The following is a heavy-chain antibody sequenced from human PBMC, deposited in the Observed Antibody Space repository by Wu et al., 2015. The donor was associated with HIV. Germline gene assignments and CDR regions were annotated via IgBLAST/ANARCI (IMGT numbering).Heavy chain of an antibody. CDR3: ARDRDGGGFYYGMDV. CDR1: GGSFSDYA. CDR2: IIPMYGKP. V-gene: IGHV1-69*18. D-gene: IGHD2-15*01. J-gene: IGHJ6*02. Sequence: QVQLVQSGAGVKKPGSSVKVSCKASGGSFSDYAISWVRQAPGQGLEWMGRIIPMYGKPIDAQKFQGRITTTADDSTSTVDMELSSLRSEDTAVYFCARDRDGGGFYYGMDVWGQGDHGHSLL.